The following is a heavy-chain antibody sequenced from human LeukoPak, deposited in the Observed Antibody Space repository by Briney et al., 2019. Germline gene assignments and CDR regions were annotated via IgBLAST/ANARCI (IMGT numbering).Heavy chain of an antibody. D-gene: IGHD6-13*01. CDR3: ARLEAAAGTETFDY. Sequence: SDTVSLMCSVCGGPLSRYYWLWLRQPPGEALECIGYIDSSGSTTYNLSLKSRVIISVETYKNQFSLKLSSVTAADTAVDYCARLEAAAGTETFDYWGQGTLVTVSS. CDR1: GGPLSRYY. V-gene: IGHV4-59*08. CDR2: IDSSGST. J-gene: IGHJ4*02.